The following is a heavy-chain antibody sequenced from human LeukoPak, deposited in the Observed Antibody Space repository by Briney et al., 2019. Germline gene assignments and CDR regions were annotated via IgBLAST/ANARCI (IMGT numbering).Heavy chain of an antibody. CDR1: GGSISSSNC. CDR2: IYPSGST. CDR3: ARNAGNSDFDY. Sequence: SGTLSLTCAVSGGSISSSNCWTWVSQPPGKGLEWIGEIYPSGSTNYNPSLKSRVTISVDKSENQFSLKLNSVTAADTAVYYCARNAGNSDFDYWGQGTLVTVSS. D-gene: IGHD4-23*01. V-gene: IGHV4-4*02. J-gene: IGHJ4*02.